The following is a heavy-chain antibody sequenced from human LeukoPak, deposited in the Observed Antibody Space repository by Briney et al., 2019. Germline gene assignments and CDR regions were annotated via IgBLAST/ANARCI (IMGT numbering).Heavy chain of an antibody. CDR3: ASYPITAAGRWFDP. V-gene: IGHV4-39*02. CDR2: VYYNGRT. D-gene: IGHD6-13*01. Sequence: PSETLSLTCTVSGGSISSYYWGWIRQPPGKGLEWIASVYYNGRTFYNPSLKNRVTISADTSKNHFSLKLTSVTAADTAVYYCASYPITAAGRWFDPWGQGTLVTVST. J-gene: IGHJ5*02. CDR1: GGSISSYY.